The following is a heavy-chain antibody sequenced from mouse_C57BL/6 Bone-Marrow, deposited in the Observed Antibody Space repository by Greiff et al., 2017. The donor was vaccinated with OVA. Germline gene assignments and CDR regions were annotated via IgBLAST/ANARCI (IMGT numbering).Heavy chain of an antibody. J-gene: IGHJ1*03. Sequence: EVQLQESGPVLVKPGASVKMSCKASGYTFTDYYMNWVKQSHGKSLEWIGVINPYNGGPSYNQKFKGKATLTVDKSSSTAYMELNSLTSEDSAVYYCARSGYYGSSPPWYFDVWGTGTTVTVSS. CDR1: GYTFTDYY. CDR3: ARSGYYGSSPPWYFDV. CDR2: INPYNGGP. D-gene: IGHD1-1*01. V-gene: IGHV1-19*01.